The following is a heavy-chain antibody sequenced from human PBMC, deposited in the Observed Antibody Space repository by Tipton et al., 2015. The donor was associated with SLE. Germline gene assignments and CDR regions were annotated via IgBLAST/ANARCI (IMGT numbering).Heavy chain of an antibody. Sequence: GSLRLSCAASGFTFSSYSMNWVRQAPGKGLEWVSSISSSSSYIYYADSVKGRFTISRDNAKNSLYLQMNSLRAEDTAVYYCASFHVGESAYGMDVWGQGTTVTVSS. D-gene: IGHD2-15*01. CDR2: ISSSSSYI. CDR3: ASFHVGESAYGMDV. J-gene: IGHJ6*02. V-gene: IGHV3-21*01. CDR1: GFTFSSYS.